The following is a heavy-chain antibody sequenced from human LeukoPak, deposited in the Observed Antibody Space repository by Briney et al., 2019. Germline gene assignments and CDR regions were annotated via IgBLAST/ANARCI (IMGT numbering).Heavy chain of an antibody. D-gene: IGHD3-22*01. V-gene: IGHV3-7*01. Sequence: GGSLRLSCAASGFTFSSYWMSWVRQAPGKGLEWVANIKQDGSEKYYVDSVKGRFTISRDNAKNSLYLQMNSLRAEDTAVCYCARQSGNYDSSGYYDVYFDYWGQGTLVTVSS. CDR1: GFTFSSYW. J-gene: IGHJ4*02. CDR2: IKQDGSEK. CDR3: ARQSGNYDSSGYYDVYFDY.